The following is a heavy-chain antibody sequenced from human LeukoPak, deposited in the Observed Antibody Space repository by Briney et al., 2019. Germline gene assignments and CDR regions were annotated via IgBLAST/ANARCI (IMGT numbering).Heavy chain of an antibody. D-gene: IGHD5-18*01. CDR2: IYTSGST. V-gene: IGHV4-4*07. Sequence: SENLSLTCTASGGSISSYYWSWIRQPAGKGLEWIGRIYTSGSTNYNPSLKSRVTMSVDTSKNQFSPKLSSVTAADTAVYYCARDLSYGHNDAFDIWGQGTMVTVSS. J-gene: IGHJ3*02. CDR3: ARDLSYGHNDAFDI. CDR1: GGSISSYY.